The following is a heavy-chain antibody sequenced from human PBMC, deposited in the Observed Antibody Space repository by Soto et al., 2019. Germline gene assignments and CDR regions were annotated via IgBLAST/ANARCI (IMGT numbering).Heavy chain of an antibody. J-gene: IGHJ5*02. CDR3: AAVALDPIGGATP. CDR1: GFTFTSSA. CDR2: IVVGSGNT. D-gene: IGHD1-26*01. V-gene: IGHV1-58*01. Sequence: GASVKVSCKASGFTFTSSAVQWVRQARGQRLEWIGWIVVGSGNTNYAQKFQERVTIPRDMSTTTAYMELSSLRSEDTAVYYWAAVALDPIGGATPSGQGTLVTVSS.